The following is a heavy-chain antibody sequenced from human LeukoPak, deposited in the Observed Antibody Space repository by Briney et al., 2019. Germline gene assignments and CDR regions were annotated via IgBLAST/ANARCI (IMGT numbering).Heavy chain of an antibody. J-gene: IGHJ5*02. CDR3: VKGPLRQWPAPDP. Sequence: GGSLRLSCVASGFRFSDFGMHWVRQAPGNGLQWVATISSDAGHIYYGDSLKGEFIVSRDNSKNTLYLQMSRLTSDDTAVYYWVKGPLRQWPAPDPRGQGTPVIVSS. D-gene: IGHD2-8*01. CDR1: GFRFSDFG. V-gene: IGHV3-30*18. CDR2: ISSDAGHI.